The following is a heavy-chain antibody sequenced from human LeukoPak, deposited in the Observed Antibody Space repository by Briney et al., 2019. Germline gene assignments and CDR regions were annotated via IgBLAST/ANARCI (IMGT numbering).Heavy chain of an antibody. Sequence: ASVRVSCKASGYTFTGHYVHWVRQAPGQGLEWMGRSNPNNGGADYAQNFQGRVTITSDTSSSTVYMELPRLRSDDTAVYYCAREVGYSTSWYGRFGPWGQGTLVTVSS. CDR2: SNPNNGGA. CDR3: AREVGYSTSWYGRFGP. J-gene: IGHJ5*02. V-gene: IGHV1-2*06. D-gene: IGHD2-2*01. CDR1: GYTFTGHY.